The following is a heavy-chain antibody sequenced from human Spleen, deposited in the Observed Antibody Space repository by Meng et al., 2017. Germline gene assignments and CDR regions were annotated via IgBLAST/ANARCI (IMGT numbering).Heavy chain of an antibody. D-gene: IGHD2-15*01. CDR2: ISSSSSYI. CDR3: ARDFSGRYCSGGSCYGSY. CDR1: GFTFSSYS. J-gene: IGHJ4*02. V-gene: IGHV3-21*01. Sequence: GGSLRLSCAASGFTFSSYSMNWVRQAPGKGLEWVSSISSSSSYIYYADSVKGRFTISRDNAKNSLYLQMNSLRAEDTAVYYCARDFSGRYCSGGSCYGSYWGQGTLVTVSS.